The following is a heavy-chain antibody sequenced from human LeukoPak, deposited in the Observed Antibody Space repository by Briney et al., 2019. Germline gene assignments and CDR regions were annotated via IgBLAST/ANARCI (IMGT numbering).Heavy chain of an antibody. V-gene: IGHV3-48*02. CDR3: ARDQTPHYYDSSGYYRNDAFDI. J-gene: IGHJ3*02. CDR2: ISSSSSTI. Sequence: GGSLRLSCAASEFTFSSYSMNWVRQAPGKGLEWVSYISSSSSTIYYADSVKGRFTISRDNAKNSLYLQMNSLRDEDTAVYYCARDQTPHYYDSSGYYRNDAFDIWGQGTMVTVSS. CDR1: EFTFSSYS. D-gene: IGHD3-22*01.